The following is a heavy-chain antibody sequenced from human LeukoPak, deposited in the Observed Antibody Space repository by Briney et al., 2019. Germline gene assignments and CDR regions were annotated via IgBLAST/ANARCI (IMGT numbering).Heavy chain of an antibody. Sequence: GGSLRLSCAASGFTFSTYSMNWVRQAPGKGLEWVSSISSSSSYIYYADSVKGRFTISRDNAKNSLYLQMNNLRVEDTAMYYCAGGTGFIIKDWGQGTLVTVSS. CDR3: AGGTGFIIKD. V-gene: IGHV3-21*04. CDR1: GFTFSTYS. D-gene: IGHD3-9*01. J-gene: IGHJ4*02. CDR2: ISSSSSYI.